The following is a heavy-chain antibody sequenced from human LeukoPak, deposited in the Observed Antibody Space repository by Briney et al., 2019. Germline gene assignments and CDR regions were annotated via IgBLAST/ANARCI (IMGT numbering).Heavy chain of an antibody. CDR1: GGSFSDYF. CDR3: ARGGTRDGGHYSDY. D-gene: IGHD2-21*02. V-gene: IGHV4-59*01. Sequence: SETLSLTCAVYGGSFSDYFWSWIRQPPGKGLEWIGDIYYSGTTNYNPSLKSPVTISIDTSKNQFSLKLSSVTAADTAVYYCARGGTRDGGHYSDYWGQGTLVTVSS. J-gene: IGHJ4*02. CDR2: IYYSGTT.